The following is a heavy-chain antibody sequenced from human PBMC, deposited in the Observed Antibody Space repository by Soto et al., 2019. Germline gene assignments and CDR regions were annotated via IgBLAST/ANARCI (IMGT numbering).Heavy chain of an antibody. D-gene: IGHD3-10*01. CDR2: FDPEKGKR. Sequence: QVPLVQSGAEVKKPGASVKVSCKVSVYTFTDLSMHWVRQAPGEGLEWMGGFDPEKGKRIYAQNFQGRVTMTEDTSTGTAYMELSSLRSDDMAVYYCAASILRVWVLPHFDYWGQGTLVSVSS. J-gene: IGHJ4*02. V-gene: IGHV1-24*01. CDR1: VYTFTDLS. CDR3: AASILRVWVLPHFDY.